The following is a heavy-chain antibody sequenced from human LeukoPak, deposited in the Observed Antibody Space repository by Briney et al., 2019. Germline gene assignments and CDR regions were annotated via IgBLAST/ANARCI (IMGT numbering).Heavy chain of an antibody. D-gene: IGHD2/OR15-2a*01. CDR3: ARVPLHPTISSSEY. CDR1: GFTVSSKY. J-gene: IGHJ4*02. CDR2: LYNDGRS. Sequence: GGSLRLSCAASGFTVSSKYMSWVRQAPGKGLEWVSVLYNDGRSFYGDSVKGRFIISRHNSENTLYLQMSSLRPEDTAVYYCARVPLHPTISSSEYWGQGALVTVSS. V-gene: IGHV3-53*04.